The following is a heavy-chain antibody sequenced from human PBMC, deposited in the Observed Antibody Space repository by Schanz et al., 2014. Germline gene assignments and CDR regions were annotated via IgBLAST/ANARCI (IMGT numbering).Heavy chain of an antibody. CDR2: INPSGGGT. D-gene: IGHD4-17*01. CDR3: ARGYGDSPTDF. V-gene: IGHV1-46*01. Sequence: VQLVESGGGMVQPGGSLRLSCAASGYTFVSYSMHWVRQAPGQGLEWMGIINPSGGGTSYALRFQDRVTVTRDTSRSTVYMELSSLRSEDTAVYYCARGYGDSPTDFWGQGTLVTVSS. J-gene: IGHJ4*02. CDR1: GYTFVSYS.